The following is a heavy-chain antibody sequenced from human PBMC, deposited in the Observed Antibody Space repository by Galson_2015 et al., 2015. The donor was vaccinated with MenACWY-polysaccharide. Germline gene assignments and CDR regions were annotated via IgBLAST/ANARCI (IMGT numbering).Heavy chain of an antibody. J-gene: IGHJ4*02. V-gene: IGHV3-43*01. CDR3: AKDMMSYYDILTGPGAFDY. CDR2: ISWDGGST. Sequence: SLRLSCAASGFTFDDYTMHWVRQAPGKGLEWVSLISWDGGSTYYADSVKGRFTISRDNSKNSLYLQMNSLRTEDTALYYCAKDMMSYYDILTGPGAFDYWGQGTLVTVSS. CDR1: GFTFDDYT. D-gene: IGHD3-9*01.